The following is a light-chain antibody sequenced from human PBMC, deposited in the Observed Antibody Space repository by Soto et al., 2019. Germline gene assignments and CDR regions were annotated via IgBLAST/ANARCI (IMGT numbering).Light chain of an antibody. CDR3: QSYDSRLRVSV. Sequence: QAVVTQPPSVSGAPGQRVTISCTGSSSNIGAGYDVHWYQQLPGTAPKLLIYGNSNRPSGVPDRFSGSKSGTSASLAITGLQAEDEADYYCQSYDSRLRVSVFGGGTKLTVL. V-gene: IGLV1-40*01. CDR2: GNS. CDR1: SSNIGAGYD. J-gene: IGLJ2*01.